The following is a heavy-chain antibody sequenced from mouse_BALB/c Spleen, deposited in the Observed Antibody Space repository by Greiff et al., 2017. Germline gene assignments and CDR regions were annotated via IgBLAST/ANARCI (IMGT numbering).Heavy chain of an antibody. Sequence: EVKLVESGPGLVKPSQSLSLTCTVTGYSITSDYAWNWIRQFPGNKLEWMGYISYSGSTSYNPSLKSRISITRDTSKNQFFLQLNSVTTEDTATYYCARSYITTAFDYWGQGTTLTVSS. J-gene: IGHJ2*01. V-gene: IGHV3-2*02. CDR1: GYSITSDYA. CDR3: ARSYITTAFDY. CDR2: ISYSGST. D-gene: IGHD1-2*01.